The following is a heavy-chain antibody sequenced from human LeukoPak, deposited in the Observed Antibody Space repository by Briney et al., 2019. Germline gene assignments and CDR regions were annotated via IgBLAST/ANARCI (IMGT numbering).Heavy chain of an antibody. J-gene: IGHJ4*02. CDR3: TTIKRGNIFGYFDF. CDR1: GCSMTTHH. D-gene: IGHD5-18*01. V-gene: IGHV4-59*11. Sequence: SETLSLTCTVSGCSMTTHHWNWIRQTPGKGLEWIGYVFDSGRTKENPSLKSRVTLSADTSKIQLSLRLSSVTAADTAVYYCTTIKRGNIFGYFDFWGQGILVTVSS. CDR2: VFDSGRT.